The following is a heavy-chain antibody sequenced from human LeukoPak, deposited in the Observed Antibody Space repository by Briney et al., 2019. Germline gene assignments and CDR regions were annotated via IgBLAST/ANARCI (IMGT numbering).Heavy chain of an antibody. V-gene: IGHV3-64*04. CDR2: ISSNGGST. CDR1: GFTFSSYA. J-gene: IGHJ4*02. CDR3: ARAEATGTRGSAFDY. D-gene: IGHD1/OR15-1a*01. Sequence: GGSLRLSCSASGFTFSSYAMHWVRQAPGKGLEYVSAISSNGGSTYYADSVKGRLTISRDNSKNTLYVQMNSPRAEDTAVYYCARAEATGTRGSAFDYWGQGTLVTVSS.